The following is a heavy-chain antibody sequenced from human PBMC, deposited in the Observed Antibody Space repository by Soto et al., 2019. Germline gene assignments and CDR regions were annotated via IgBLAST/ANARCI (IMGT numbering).Heavy chain of an antibody. CDR2: ISSSSSYT. J-gene: IGHJ4*02. V-gene: IGHV3-11*05. CDR1: GFTFSDYY. Sequence: QVQLVESGGGLVKPGGSLRLSCAASGFTFSDYYMSWIRQAPGKGLEWVSYISSSSSYTNYADSVKGRFTISRDNAKNSLYLQRTSLGAEDTAVYYCARDLEIGYSYGLPFIDYWGQGTLVTVSS. D-gene: IGHD5-18*01. CDR3: ARDLEIGYSYGLPFIDY.